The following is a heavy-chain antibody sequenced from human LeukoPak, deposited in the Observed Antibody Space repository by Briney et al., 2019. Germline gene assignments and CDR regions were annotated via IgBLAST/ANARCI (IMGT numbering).Heavy chain of an antibody. D-gene: IGHD2/OR15-2a*01. CDR1: GGSIINLY. V-gene: IGHV4-59*01. CDR3: AKGGSTNFYYGDL. Sequence: SETLSLTGSVSGGSIINLYWTWIRQPPGKGLEWIGDIYGSGSTRYNTSLESRVTISVDTSKNQFSLKLSSVTAADTAVYYCAKGGSTNFYYGDLWRQGTTVTVSS. CDR2: IYGSGST. J-gene: IGHJ6*02.